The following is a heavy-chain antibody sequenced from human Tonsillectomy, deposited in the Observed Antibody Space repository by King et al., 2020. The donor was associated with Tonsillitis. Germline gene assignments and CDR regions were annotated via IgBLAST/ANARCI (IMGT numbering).Heavy chain of an antibody. J-gene: IGHJ5*01. Sequence: QLQESGPGLVKPSETLSLTCTVSDGSISGYYWSWIRQPPGKGLEWVGDIYYSGSTNYNPSLKSRLVMSVDTSKNQFSLDLNSVTAAATAVYYWARYATVSAPIWFDSWGQRTLVTVSS. D-gene: IGHD2-21*02. V-gene: IGHV4-59*08. CDR2: IYYSGST. CDR1: DGSISGYY. CDR3: ARYATVSAPIWFDS.